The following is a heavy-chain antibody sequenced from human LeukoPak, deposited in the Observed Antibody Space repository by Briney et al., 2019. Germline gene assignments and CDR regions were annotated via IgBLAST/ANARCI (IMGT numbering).Heavy chain of an antibody. Sequence: GGSLRLSCAASGFTFTTYAMRWVRQTPGKGLEWVASMSGGGDSDYYADSVKGRFTVSRDKSKNTLYVQMNSLRADDTAVYYCTKDASYARENDNSGFFIDWGQGTLVTVSS. V-gene: IGHV3-23*01. CDR1: GFTFTTYA. CDR2: MSGGGDSD. D-gene: IGHD3-22*01. J-gene: IGHJ4*02. CDR3: TKDASYARENDNSGFFID.